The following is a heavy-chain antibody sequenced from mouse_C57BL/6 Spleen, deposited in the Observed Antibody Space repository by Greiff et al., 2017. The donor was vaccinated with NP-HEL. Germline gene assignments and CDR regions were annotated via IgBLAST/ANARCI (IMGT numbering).Heavy chain of an antibody. V-gene: IGHV1-55*01. J-gene: IGHJ4*01. D-gene: IGHD4-1*01. CDR1: GYTFTSYW. Sequence: QVQLQQPGAELVKPGASVKMSCKASGYTFTSYWITWVKQRPGQGLEWIGDIYPGSGSTNYNEKFKSKATLTVDKSSSTAYMQLSSLTSEDSAVYYCAVLGRYAMDYWGQGTSVTVSS. CDR2: IYPGSGST. CDR3: AVLGRYAMDY.